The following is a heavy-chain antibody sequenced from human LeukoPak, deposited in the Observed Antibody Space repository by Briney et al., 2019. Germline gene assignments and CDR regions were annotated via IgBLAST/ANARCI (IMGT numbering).Heavy chain of an antibody. CDR1: GFTFRNHW. CDR3: ARDQRVTGRPDIDY. D-gene: IGHD6-6*01. Sequence: PGGSLRLSCAASGFTFRNHWMHWVRQTPGKGLVWVSRISSDGSSTTYADSVKGRFTISRDNAKNTLYLQVNNPRAEDTAMYYCARDQRVTGRPDIDYWGQGTLVIVSS. CDR2: ISSDGSST. V-gene: IGHV3-74*03. J-gene: IGHJ4*02.